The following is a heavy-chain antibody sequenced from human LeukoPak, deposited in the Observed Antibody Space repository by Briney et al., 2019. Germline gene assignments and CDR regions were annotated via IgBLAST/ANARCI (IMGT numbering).Heavy chain of an antibody. CDR2: IIPIFGTA. CDR3: ASAMEGYPHYMGV. V-gene: IGHV1-69*05. Sequence: SVKVSCKASGGTFSSYATSWVRQAPGQGLEWMGRIIPIFGTADYAQKFQGRVTITTDESTSTAYMELSSLRSEDTAVYYCASAMEGYPHYMGVWGKGTTVTVSS. CDR1: GGTFSSYA. J-gene: IGHJ6*03. D-gene: IGHD2-15*01.